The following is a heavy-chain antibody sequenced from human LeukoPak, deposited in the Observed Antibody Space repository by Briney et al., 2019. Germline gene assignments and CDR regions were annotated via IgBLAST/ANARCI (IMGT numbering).Heavy chain of an antibody. J-gene: IGHJ5*02. CDR3: ARGKRYSSSWFYNRFDP. Sequence: GGSLRLSCIASGFSLSTYNMNWVRQAPGKGLEWVSCISSSSSYIFYGDSVKGRFTISRDNDKNSLYLQMNSLRAGDTAVYYCARGKRYSSSWFYNRFDPWGQGTLVTVSS. D-gene: IGHD6-13*01. CDR1: GFSLSTYN. CDR2: ISSSSSYI. V-gene: IGHV3-21*01.